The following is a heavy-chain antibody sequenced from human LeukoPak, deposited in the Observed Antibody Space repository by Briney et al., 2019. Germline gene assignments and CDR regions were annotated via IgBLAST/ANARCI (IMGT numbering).Heavy chain of an antibody. V-gene: IGHV1-2*06. J-gene: IGHJ4*02. D-gene: IGHD1-1*01. CDR3: ARGLENFDY. CDR2: INPSSGGT. CDR1: GYTFTGSY. Sequence: ASVKVSCKASGYTFTGSYIHWVRQAPGQGLEWVGRINPSSGGTSFAQKFQGSVTMTRDTSISAAYLKLSRLRSDDTAVYYCARGLENFDYWGQGTLVTVS.